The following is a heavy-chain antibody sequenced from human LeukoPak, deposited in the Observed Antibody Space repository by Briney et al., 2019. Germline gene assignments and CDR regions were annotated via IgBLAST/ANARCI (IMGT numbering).Heavy chain of an antibody. CDR1: GFTFSSYV. J-gene: IGHJ4*02. CDR2: ISGGGGTT. CDR3: ARAGGGTYYSDY. D-gene: IGHD1-26*01. Sequence: RAGGSLRLSCAASGFTFSSYVMTWVRQAPGQGLEWVSAISGGGGTTSYADSVKGRFTISRDNSKNTLYLQMNSLRAEDTADYYCARAGGGTYYSDYWGQGTLVTVSS. V-gene: IGHV3-23*01.